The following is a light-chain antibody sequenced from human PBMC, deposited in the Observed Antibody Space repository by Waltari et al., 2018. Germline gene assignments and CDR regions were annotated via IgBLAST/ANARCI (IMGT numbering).Light chain of an antibody. CDR3: YSYAGSSTWV. CDR2: KGS. CDR1: SGAIGGYNV. Sequence: QSALTQPAPVSGSPGQSITITCTGTSGAIGGYNVVSWYRHHPGKVPKLIIYKGSRRPSGVSDRFSGSKSGNTASRTICGLQSEDEAEYYCYSYAGSSTWVFGGGTRLTVV. V-gene: IGLV2-23*01. J-gene: IGLJ3*02.